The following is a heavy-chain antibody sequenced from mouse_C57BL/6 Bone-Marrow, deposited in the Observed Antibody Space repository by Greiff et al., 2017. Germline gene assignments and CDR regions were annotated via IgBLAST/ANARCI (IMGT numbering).Heavy chain of an antibody. CDR3: AVTWGAFAY. V-gene: IGHV1-64*01. D-gene: IGHD2-12*01. J-gene: IGHJ3*01. Sequence: QVQLQQSGAELVRPGTSVKLSCTASGFTFTSYWMHWVQQRPGQGLEWIGMIHPDSGSTNYTEKFKSKATLTVDKSSTTAYMQLSSLTSEDSAVYFCAVTWGAFAYWGQGTLVTVSA. CDR1: GFTFTSYW. CDR2: IHPDSGST.